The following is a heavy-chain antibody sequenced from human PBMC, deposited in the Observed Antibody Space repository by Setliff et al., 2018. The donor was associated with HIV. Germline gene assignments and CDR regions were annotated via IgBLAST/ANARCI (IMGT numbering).Heavy chain of an antibody. CDR1: GFTFSNAW. CDR2: LRSKIDGGTT. Sequence: GGSLRLSCAASGFTFSNAWMNWVRQAPGKGLEWVARLRSKIDGGTTEYAAPVKGRFTISRDDSINTLYLQMNSLKTEDTAVYFCTAVGSLAGRRPELNRGRGTLVTVSS. D-gene: IGHD6-6*01. V-gene: IGHV3-15*07. J-gene: IGHJ4*02. CDR3: TAVGSLAGRRPELN.